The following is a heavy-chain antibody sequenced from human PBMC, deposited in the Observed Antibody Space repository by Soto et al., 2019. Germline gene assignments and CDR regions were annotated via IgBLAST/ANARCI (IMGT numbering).Heavy chain of an antibody. Sequence: PSETLSLTCTVSGGSISSYYWSWIRQPPGKGQEWIGYIYYIGITNYNPSLKSRVTISVDTSKNQFSLKLSSVTAADTSVYYTARVDDDSVRYFDDGGQGTRVTVSS. D-gene: IGHD4-17*01. CDR1: GGSISSYY. J-gene: IGHJ4*02. CDR3: ARVDDDSVRYFDD. V-gene: IGHV4-59*01. CDR2: IYYIGIT.